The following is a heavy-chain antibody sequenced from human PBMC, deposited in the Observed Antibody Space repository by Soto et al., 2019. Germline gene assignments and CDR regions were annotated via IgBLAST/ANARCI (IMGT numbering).Heavy chain of an antibody. CDR3: ARGRGSTGYLGREHYFDY. V-gene: IGHV3-66*01. CDR2: IDIGGNT. J-gene: IGHJ4*02. Sequence: EVQMVESGGGVVQPGGSLRLSCAASGFSVTNNYMNWVRQAPGKGLEWVSIIDIGGNTYYADSVKDRFTISRDDSKNTLYRQMDSLRPEDTAVYFCARGRGSTGYLGREHYFDYWGQGTLVTFSP. CDR1: GFSVTNNY. D-gene: IGHD3-16*01.